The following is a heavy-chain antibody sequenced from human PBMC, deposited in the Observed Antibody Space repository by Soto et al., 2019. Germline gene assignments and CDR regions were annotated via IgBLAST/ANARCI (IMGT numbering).Heavy chain of an antibody. CDR3: ARDRSTIYGVVTPIDY. CDR2: ISSGGDTI. D-gene: IGHD3-3*01. J-gene: IGHJ4*02. Sequence: LRLSCAVSGFTFSPYSMNWVRQAPGKGLEWISYISSGGDTIYYADSVRGRFTVSRDNTKNSLYLQMDSLRDEDTAVYYCARDRSTIYGVVTPIDYWGQGTLVTVS. V-gene: IGHV3-48*02. CDR1: GFTFSPYS.